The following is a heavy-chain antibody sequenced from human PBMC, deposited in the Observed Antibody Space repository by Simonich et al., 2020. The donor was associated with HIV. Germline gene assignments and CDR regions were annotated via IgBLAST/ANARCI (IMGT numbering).Heavy chain of an antibody. CDR1: GLTFSSYW. V-gene: IGHV3-7*01. D-gene: IGHD6-6*01. CDR3: ARGWDGSSSSLDDY. Sequence: EVQLVESGGGLVQPGGSLGLSCVASGLTFSSYWMTWVRQAPGKGLEWGANIRQDGRDKYYVDSVKGRFTISRDNAKNSLFLQMNSLKAEDTAVYYCARGWDGSSSSLDDYWGQGTLVTVSS. CDR2: IRQDGRDK. J-gene: IGHJ4*02.